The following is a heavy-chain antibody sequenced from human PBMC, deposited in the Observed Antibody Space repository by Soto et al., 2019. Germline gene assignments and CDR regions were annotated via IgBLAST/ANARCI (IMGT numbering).Heavy chain of an antibody. D-gene: IGHD3-16*01. Sequence: EGSLRLSCAASGFTFSRYWMHWVRQAPGKGLVWVSRTNSDGSSIRYADSVKGRFTVSRDNAKNMVYLQMNSLRAEDTAVYYCARDLGALEDYWGQGTLVTVSS. CDR1: GFTFSRYW. J-gene: IGHJ4*02. CDR2: TNSDGSSI. V-gene: IGHV3-74*01. CDR3: ARDLGALEDY.